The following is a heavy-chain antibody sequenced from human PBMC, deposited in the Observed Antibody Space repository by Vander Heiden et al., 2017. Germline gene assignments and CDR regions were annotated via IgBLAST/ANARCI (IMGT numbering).Heavy chain of an antibody. V-gene: IGHV3-23*01. J-gene: IGHJ4*02. CDR3: AKRYCTNALCYRTIDY. D-gene: IGHD2-8*01. CDR1: GFTLINHA. CDR2: ISGSGADT. Sequence: EVHLLASGGGLVHPGGSLRISCPASGFTLINHAMHWFPQAPGKGLEWVSTISGSGADTDYADSVKGRFTISRDNSKNTLYLQMNSLRAEDTAVYYCAKRYCTNALCYRTIDYWGQGTLVTVSS.